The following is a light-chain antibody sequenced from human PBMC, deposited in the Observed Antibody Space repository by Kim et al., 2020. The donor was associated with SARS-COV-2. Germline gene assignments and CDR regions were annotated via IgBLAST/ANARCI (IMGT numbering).Light chain of an antibody. V-gene: IGLV1-51*01. Sequence: KVPIACSGSSSNIGNNSVSWYQQLPGTAPKLIIYENNKRPSGIPDRFSGSKSGTSATLGITGLQTGDEADYYCGTWDSSLSAWVFGGGTQLTVL. CDR1: SSNIGNNS. CDR2: ENN. J-gene: IGLJ3*02. CDR3: GTWDSSLSAWV.